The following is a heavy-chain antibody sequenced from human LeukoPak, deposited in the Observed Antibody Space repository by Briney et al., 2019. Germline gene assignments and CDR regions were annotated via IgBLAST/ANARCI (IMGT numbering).Heavy chain of an antibody. D-gene: IGHD5-18*01. Sequence: GGSLRLSCAASGFTFRSYEMNWVRQAPGKGLEWVSYISSSGSTIYSADSVKGRFTITRDNAKNSLYLQMNSLRAEDTAVYYCARGRIQLWAFDYWGQGTLVTVSS. CDR3: ARGRIQLWAFDY. CDR2: ISSSGSTI. J-gene: IGHJ4*02. CDR1: GFTFRSYE. V-gene: IGHV3-48*03.